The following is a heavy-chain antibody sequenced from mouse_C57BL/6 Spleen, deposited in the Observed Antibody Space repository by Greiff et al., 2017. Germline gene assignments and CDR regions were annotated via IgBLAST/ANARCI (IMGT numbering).Heavy chain of an antibody. CDR1: GFSFNTYA. V-gene: IGHV10-1*01. J-gene: IGHJ3*01. CDR3: VRHDGYSNYALAY. CDR2: IRSKSNNYAT. Sequence: EVMLVESGGGLVQPKGSLKLSCAASGFSFNTYAMNWVRQAPGKGLEWVARIRSKSNNYATYYADSVKDRFTISRDDSESMLYLQMNNLKTEDTAMYYCVRHDGYSNYALAYWGQGTLVTVSA. D-gene: IGHD2-5*01.